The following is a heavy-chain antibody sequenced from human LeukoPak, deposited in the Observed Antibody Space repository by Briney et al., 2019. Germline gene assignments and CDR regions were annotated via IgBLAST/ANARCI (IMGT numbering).Heavy chain of an antibody. CDR2: IIPVFGTS. Sequence: ASVKVSCKASGGTYNNYAITWVRQAPGQGLEWVGGIIPVFGTSNYAQRFQGRVTITADESTRTTYMELSSLRSEDTAVYYCARDHRGFYYGSGNYYYLDVWGKGTTVTVSS. CDR3: ARDHRGFYYGSGNYYYLDV. J-gene: IGHJ6*03. D-gene: IGHD3-10*01. V-gene: IGHV1-69*13. CDR1: GGTYNNYA.